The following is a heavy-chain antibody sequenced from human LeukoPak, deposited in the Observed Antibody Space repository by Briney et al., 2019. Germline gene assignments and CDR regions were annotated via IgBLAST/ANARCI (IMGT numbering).Heavy chain of an antibody. CDR3: ARAVTTYFDY. Sequence: SETPSLTCTVSGGSISSGDYYWSWIRQPPGKGLEWIGYIYYSGSTYYNPSLKSRVTISVDTSKNQFSLKLSSVTAADTAVYYCARAVTTYFDYWGQGTLVTVSS. CDR2: IYYSGST. CDR1: GGSISSGDYY. D-gene: IGHD4-17*01. J-gene: IGHJ4*02. V-gene: IGHV4-30-4*01.